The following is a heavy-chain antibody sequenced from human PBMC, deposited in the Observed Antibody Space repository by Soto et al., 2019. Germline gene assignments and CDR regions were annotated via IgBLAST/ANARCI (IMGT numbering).Heavy chain of an antibody. CDR1: GFTFSSYS. CDR2: ISYDGSNK. CDR3: ARDFRILGPGPFVYYYYGMDV. D-gene: IGHD2-15*01. V-gene: IGHV3-30-3*01. Sequence: PGGSLRLYCAASGFTFSSYSMHWVRQAPGKGLEWVAVISYDGSNKYYADSVKGRFTISRDNSKNTLYLQMNSLRAEDTAVYYCARDFRILGPGPFVYYYYGMDVWGQGTTVTVSS. J-gene: IGHJ6*02.